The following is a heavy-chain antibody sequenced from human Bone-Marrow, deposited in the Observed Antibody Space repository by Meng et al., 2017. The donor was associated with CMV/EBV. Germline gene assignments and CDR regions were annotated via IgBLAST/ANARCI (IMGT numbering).Heavy chain of an antibody. Sequence: GGSLRLSCAASGFTFSSYAMHWVRQAPGKGLEWVAVISYDGTNKYYADSVKGRFTISRDNSKNTLYLQMNSLRAEDTAVYYCARGSYYYGSGSYYKRAFDIWAQGPMDTVSS. V-gene: IGHV3-30-3*01. CDR1: GFTFSSYA. J-gene: IGHJ3*02. CDR2: ISYDGTNK. D-gene: IGHD3-10*01. CDR3: ARGSYYYGSGSYYKRAFDI.